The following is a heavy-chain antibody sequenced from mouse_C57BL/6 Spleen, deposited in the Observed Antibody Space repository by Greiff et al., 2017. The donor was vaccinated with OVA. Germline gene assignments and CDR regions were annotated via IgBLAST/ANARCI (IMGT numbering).Heavy chain of an antibody. D-gene: IGHD5-1*01. V-gene: IGHV1-80*01. CDR1: GYAFSSYW. CDR2: IYPGDGDT. Sequence: VQLQQSGAELVKPGASVKISCKASGYAFSSYWMNWVKQRPGKGLEWIGQIYPGDGDTNYNGKFKGKATLTADKSSSTAYMQLSSLTSEDSAVYFCARNLRGYAMDYWGQGTSVTVSS. CDR3: ARNLRGYAMDY. J-gene: IGHJ4*01.